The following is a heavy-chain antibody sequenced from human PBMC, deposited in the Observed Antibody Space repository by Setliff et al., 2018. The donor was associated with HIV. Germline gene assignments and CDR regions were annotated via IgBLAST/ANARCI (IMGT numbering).Heavy chain of an antibody. J-gene: IGHJ4*02. CDR3: ARDQGGSWTFDH. CDR1: GYIFTSQH. CDR2: INPNEIMA. Sequence: ASVKVSCKTSGYIFTSQHLHWVRQAPGQGLEWMGFINPNEIMAHYAQKFQDRVALTRDTSTGTVYMELRSLRSEDTAVYYCARDQGGSWTFDHWGQGTLVTVSS. V-gene: IGHV1-46*01. D-gene: IGHD2-15*01.